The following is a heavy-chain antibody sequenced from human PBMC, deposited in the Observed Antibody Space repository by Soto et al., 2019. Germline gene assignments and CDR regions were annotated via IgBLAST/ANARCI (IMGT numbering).Heavy chain of an antibody. CDR2: IWYDGSNK. CDR3: ARDPKKRIAAAGTFDY. CDR1: GFTFSSYG. J-gene: IGHJ4*02. V-gene: IGHV3-33*01. Sequence: PGGSLRLSCAASGFTFSSYGMHWVRQAPGKGLEWVAVIWYDGSNKYYADSVKGRFTISRDNSKNTLYLQMNSLRAEDTAVYYCARDPKKRIAAAGTFDYWGQGTLVTVSS. D-gene: IGHD6-13*01.